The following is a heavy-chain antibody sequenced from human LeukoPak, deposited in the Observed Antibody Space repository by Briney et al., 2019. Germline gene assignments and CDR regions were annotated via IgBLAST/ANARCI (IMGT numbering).Heavy chain of an antibody. CDR3: ARGRRLRLGVFDY. D-gene: IGHD5-12*01. Sequence: PSGTLSLTCAVSGGSISSSNWWSWVRQPPGKGLEWIGEINHSGSTNYNPSLKSRVTISVDTSKNQFSLKLSSVTAADTAVYYCARGRRLRLGVFDYWGQGTLVTVSS. J-gene: IGHJ4*02. CDR1: GGSISSSNW. CDR2: INHSGST. V-gene: IGHV4-4*02.